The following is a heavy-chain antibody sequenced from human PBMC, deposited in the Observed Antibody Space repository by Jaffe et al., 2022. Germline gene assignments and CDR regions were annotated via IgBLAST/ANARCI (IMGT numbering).Heavy chain of an antibody. CDR2: IYHSGST. Sequence: QVQLQESGPGLVKPSETLSLTCAVSGYSISSGYYWGWIRQPPGKGLEWIGSIYHSGSTYYNPSLKSRVTISVDTSKNQFSLKLSSVTAADTAVYYCARHDSSSWYGWESYYYMDVWGKGTTVTVSS. J-gene: IGHJ6*03. CDR1: GYSISSGYY. CDR3: ARHDSSSWYGWESYYYMDV. D-gene: IGHD6-13*01. V-gene: IGHV4-38-2*01.